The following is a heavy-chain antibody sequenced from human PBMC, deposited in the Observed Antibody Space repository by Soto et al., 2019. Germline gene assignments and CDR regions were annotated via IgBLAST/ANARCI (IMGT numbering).Heavy chain of an antibody. CDR3: ATRKKVFGLLIPPFDP. CDR2: INHTGGT. J-gene: IGHJ5*02. Sequence: SETLSLTCAVYGGSVNGYYWNWIRQPPGKGLEWIGEINHTGGTHYNPSLKSRVTMSVDTSKNQFSLRLSSVTAADTAIYYWATRKKVFGLLIPPFDPWGQGTQVTVSS. CDR1: GGSVNGYY. D-gene: IGHD3-3*01. V-gene: IGHV4-34*01.